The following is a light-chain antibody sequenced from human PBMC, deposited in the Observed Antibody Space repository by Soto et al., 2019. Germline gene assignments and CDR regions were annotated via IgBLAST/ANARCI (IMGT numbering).Light chain of an antibody. CDR3: QHYNTQSIT. Sequence: DIQLIQSPATLSASVGDRITNTCRASENIFKFLAWYQQRSGRAPNLLIYAASDLETGVPSRFSGRGSGTEFTLTIDSLQPDDSATYYCQHYNTQSITFGGGTKVDVK. CDR2: AAS. V-gene: IGKV1-5*01. CDR1: ENIFKF. J-gene: IGKJ4*01.